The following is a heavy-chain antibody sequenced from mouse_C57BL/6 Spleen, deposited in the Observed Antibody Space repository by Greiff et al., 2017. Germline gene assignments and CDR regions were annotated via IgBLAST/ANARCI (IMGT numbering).Heavy chain of an antibody. CDR2: ISSGGSYT. J-gene: IGHJ3*01. CDR1: GFTFSSYG. CDR3: ARHESFYYGSSDGWFAY. Sequence: EVHLVESGADLVKPGGSLKLSCAASGFTFSSYGMSWVRQTPDKRLEWVATISSGGSYTYYPDSVKGRFTISRDNAKNTLYLQMSSLTSEDTAMYYCARHESFYYGSSDGWFAYWGQGTLVTVSA. V-gene: IGHV5-6*01. D-gene: IGHD1-1*01.